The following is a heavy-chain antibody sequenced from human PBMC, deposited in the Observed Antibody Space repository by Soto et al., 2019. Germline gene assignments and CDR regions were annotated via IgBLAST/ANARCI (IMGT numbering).Heavy chain of an antibody. J-gene: IGHJ6*02. Sequence: PGESLKISCKGSGYSFTSYWISWVRQMPGKGLEWMGRIDPSDSYTNYSPSFPGHVTISADKSISTAYLQWSSLKASNTAMYYCARHCSGGSCPLDYYYGMDVWGQGTTVTVSS. CDR3: ARHCSGGSCPLDYYYGMDV. V-gene: IGHV5-10-1*01. CDR1: GYSFTSYW. D-gene: IGHD2-15*01. CDR2: IDPSDSYT.